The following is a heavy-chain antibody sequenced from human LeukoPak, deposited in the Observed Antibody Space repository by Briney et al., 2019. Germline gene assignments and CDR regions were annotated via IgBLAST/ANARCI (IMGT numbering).Heavy chain of an antibody. CDR2: INPNSGGT. J-gene: IGHJ5*02. CDR1: GYTFTGYY. D-gene: IGHD6-13*01. Sequence: ASVKVSCKASGYTFTGYYMHWVRQAPGQGLEWMGWINPNSGGTNYAQKFQGRVTMTRDTSISTAYMELSRLRSDDTAVYYCARWGPPGGIAAAGTDWFDPWGQGTLVTVSS. V-gene: IGHV1-2*02. CDR3: ARWGPPGGIAAAGTDWFDP.